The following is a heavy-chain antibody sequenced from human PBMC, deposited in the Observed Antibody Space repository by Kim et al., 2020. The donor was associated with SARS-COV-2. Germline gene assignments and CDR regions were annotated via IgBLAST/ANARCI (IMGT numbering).Heavy chain of an antibody. D-gene: IGHD3-22*01. J-gene: IGHJ4*02. CDR3: ATLYRPYYYDSSGHYGLDY. CDR2: FDPEDGET. V-gene: IGHV1-24*01. Sequence: ASVKVSCKVSGYTLTELSMHWVRQAPGKGLEWMGGFDPEDGETIYAQKFQGRVTMTEDTSTDTAYMELSSLRSEDTAVYYCATLYRPYYYDSSGHYGLDYWGQGTLVTVSS. CDR1: GYTLTELS.